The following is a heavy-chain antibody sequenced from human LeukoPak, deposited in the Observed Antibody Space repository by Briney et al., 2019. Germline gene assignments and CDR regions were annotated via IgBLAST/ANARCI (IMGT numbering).Heavy chain of an antibody. CDR1: GFTFSSYA. V-gene: IGHV3-30-3*01. J-gene: IGHJ4*02. CDR2: ISYDGSNK. CDR3: ARGLYGSGSYSKFDY. D-gene: IGHD3-10*01. Sequence: GGSLRLSCAASGFTFSSYAMHWDRQAPGKGLEWVAVISYDGSNKYYADSVKGRFTISRDNSKNTLYLQMNSLRAEDTAVYYCARGLYGSGSYSKFDYWGQGTLVTVSS.